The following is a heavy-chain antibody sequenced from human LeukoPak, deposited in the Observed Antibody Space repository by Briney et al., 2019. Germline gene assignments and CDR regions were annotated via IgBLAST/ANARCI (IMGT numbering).Heavy chain of an antibody. CDR2: IYYSGST. CDR1: GGSISSGDYY. CDR3: ARAITMVRGAIGFDY. Sequence: SQTLSLTCTVSGGSISSGDYYWSWIHEPPGKGLERIGYIYYSGSTYYNPSLKSRVTISVDTSKNQFSLKLSSVTAADTAVYYCARAITMVRGAIGFDYWGQGTLVTVSS. V-gene: IGHV4-30-4*01. D-gene: IGHD3-10*01. J-gene: IGHJ4*02.